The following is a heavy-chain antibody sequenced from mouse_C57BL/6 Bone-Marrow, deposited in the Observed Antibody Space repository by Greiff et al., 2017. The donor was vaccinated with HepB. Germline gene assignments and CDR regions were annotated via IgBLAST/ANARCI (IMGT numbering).Heavy chain of an antibody. CDR1: GFSLSTFGMG. J-gene: IGHJ4*01. CDR2: IWWDDDK. CDR3: ARIVLYYGSSYGYAMDY. V-gene: IGHV8-8*01. Sequence: QVQLQESGPGILQPSQTLSLTCSFSGFSLSTFGMGVGWIRQPSGKGLEWLAHIWWDDDKYYNPALKSRLTISKDTSKNQVFLKIANVDTADTATYYCARIVLYYGSSYGYAMDYWGQGTSVTVSS. D-gene: IGHD1-1*01.